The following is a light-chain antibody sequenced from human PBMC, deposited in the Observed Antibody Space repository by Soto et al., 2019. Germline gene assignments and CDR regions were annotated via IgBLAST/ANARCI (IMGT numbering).Light chain of an antibody. J-gene: IGLJ2*01. CDR2: EVS. Sequence: QSALTQPPSASGSPGQSVTISCTGTSSDVGLYNYVSWYQQYPGKAPKLMFYEVSKRPSGVPDRFSASKSGNTASLTVSGIQAAYEGDYYCSSYAGSKNFVVLGEGTKLTVL. CDR1: SSDVGLYNY. CDR3: SSYAGSKNFVV. V-gene: IGLV2-8*01.